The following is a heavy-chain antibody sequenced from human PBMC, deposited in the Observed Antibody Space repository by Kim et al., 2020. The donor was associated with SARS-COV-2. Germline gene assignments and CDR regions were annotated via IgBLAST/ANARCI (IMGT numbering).Heavy chain of an antibody. CDR3: AKSYDRYFDY. J-gene: IGHJ4*02. Sequence: YPDSVKRRFAIPRDNSKNTLYLQMNSLSAEDTAIYYCAKSYDRYFDYWGQGTLLTVSS. V-gene: IGHV3-23*01. D-gene: IGHD3-3*01.